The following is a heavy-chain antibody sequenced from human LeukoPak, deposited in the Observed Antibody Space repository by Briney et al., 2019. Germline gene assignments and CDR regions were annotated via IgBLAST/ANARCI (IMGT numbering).Heavy chain of an antibody. D-gene: IGHD3-22*01. J-gene: IGHJ4*02. CDR2: IGPKTGNT. CDR1: GYTFNAHY. CDR3: ASEAFCASGNCYLQRVAS. Sequence: ASVKVSCKPSGYTFNAHYMHLVRQAPGQGIEWVGWIGPKTGNTRYAQKFQGRVTITRNTPIGTVYMELSSLKSDDTAVYYCASEAFCASGNCYLQRVASWGPGTLVTVSS. V-gene: IGHV1-2*02.